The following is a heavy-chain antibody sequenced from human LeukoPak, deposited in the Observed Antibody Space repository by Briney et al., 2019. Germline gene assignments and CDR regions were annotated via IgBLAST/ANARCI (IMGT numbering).Heavy chain of an antibody. CDR1: GFTFSSYE. J-gene: IGHJ6*02. Sequence: PWGSLRLSCAASGFTFSSYEMNWVRRAPGKGLEWVSFVSSSGGIIYYADSVKGRFTISRDNAKNSLYLQMNRLRAEDTAVYYCASRILDYMDVWGQGTTVTVSS. D-gene: IGHD3-9*01. CDR2: VSSSGGII. CDR3: ASRILDYMDV. V-gene: IGHV3-48*03.